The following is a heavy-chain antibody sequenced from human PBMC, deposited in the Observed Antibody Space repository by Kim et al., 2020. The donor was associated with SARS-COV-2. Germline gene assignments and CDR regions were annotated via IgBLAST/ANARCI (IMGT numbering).Heavy chain of an antibody. V-gene: IGHV3-33*01. J-gene: IGHJ3*02. CDR3: ARVGSGAFNNWPFDI. CDR2: IWYDGSKK. D-gene: IGHD3-10*01. Sequence: GGSLRLSCAASGFTFSNYGIHWVRQAPGKGLEWVAIIWYDGSKKYYGDSVKGRFTISRDNSENTVYLQMNSLRAEDTAVYYCARVGSGAFNNWPFDIWG. CDR1: GFTFSNYG.